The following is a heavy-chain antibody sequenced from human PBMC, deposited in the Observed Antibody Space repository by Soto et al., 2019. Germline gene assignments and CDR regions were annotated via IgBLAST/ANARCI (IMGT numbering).Heavy chain of an antibody. CDR3: ARDGTSHHNYIDP. CDR2: VYFTGTT. J-gene: IGHJ5*02. CDR1: GSSLSCGGYY. Sequence: QVQLQESGPRLVKASETLSLNCTVSGSSLSCGGYYWSWLRQQPGKGLEWIGYVYFTGTTYYNPSLKSRLSLSVETSKNQFSLKLTSVTAADTAVYYCARDGTSHHNYIDPWGPGTLVTVSS. V-gene: IGHV4-31*03. D-gene: IGHD1-1*01.